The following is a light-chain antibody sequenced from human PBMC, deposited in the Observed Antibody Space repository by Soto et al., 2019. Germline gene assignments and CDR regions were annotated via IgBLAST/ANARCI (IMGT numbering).Light chain of an antibody. V-gene: IGKV3-20*01. CDR3: QQYGSSPPLFN. CDR2: GAS. J-gene: IGKJ3*01. Sequence: EIVLTQSPGTLSLSPGERATLSCRASQSVSSSYLAWYQQKPGQAPRLLIYGASSRAPGIPDRFSGSGSGTDFTLTIRRLEPEDFAVYYCQQYGSSPPLFNFGPGTKVDIK. CDR1: QSVSSSY.